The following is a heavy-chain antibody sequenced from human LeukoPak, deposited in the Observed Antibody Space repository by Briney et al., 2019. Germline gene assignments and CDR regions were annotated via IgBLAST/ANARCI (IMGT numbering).Heavy chain of an antibody. CDR1: GYTFTSYG. CDR2: ISAYNGNT. CDR3: ASSIAAAGGFDY. V-gene: IGHV1-18*01. D-gene: IGHD6-13*01. J-gene: IGHJ4*02. Sequence: ASVKVSCKASGYTFTSYGISWVRQAPGQGLEWMGWISAYNGNTNYAQKLQGRVTMTTDTSTSTAYMELRSLRSDDTAVFYCASSIAAAGGFDYWGQGTLVTVSS.